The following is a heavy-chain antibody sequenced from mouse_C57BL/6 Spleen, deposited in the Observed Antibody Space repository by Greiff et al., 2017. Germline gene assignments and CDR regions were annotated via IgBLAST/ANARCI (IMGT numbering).Heavy chain of an antibody. CDR2: IHPNSGST. D-gene: IGHD2-1*01. J-gene: IGHJ3*01. CDR3: ARLIYYGNYGFAY. CDR1: GYTFTSYW. Sequence: QVQLKQPGAELVKPGASVKLSCKASGYTFTSYWMHWVKQRPGQGLEWIGMIHPNSGSTNYNEKFKSKATLTVDKSSSTAYMQLSSLTSEDSAVYYCARLIYYGNYGFAYWGQGTLVTVSA. V-gene: IGHV1-64*01.